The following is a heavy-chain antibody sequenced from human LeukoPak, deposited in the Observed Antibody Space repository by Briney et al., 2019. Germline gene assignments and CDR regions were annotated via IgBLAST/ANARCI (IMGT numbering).Heavy chain of an antibody. CDR1: GGSISSSSYY. CDR3: ARGEMATSIDY. D-gene: IGHD5-24*01. J-gene: IGHJ4*02. Sequence: SETLSLTCTVSGGSISSSSYYWGWIRQPPGKGLEWIGSIYYSGSTNYNPSLKSRVTISVDTSKNQFSLKLRSVTAADTAVYYCARGEMATSIDYRGQGTLVTVSS. V-gene: IGHV4-39*01. CDR2: IYYSGST.